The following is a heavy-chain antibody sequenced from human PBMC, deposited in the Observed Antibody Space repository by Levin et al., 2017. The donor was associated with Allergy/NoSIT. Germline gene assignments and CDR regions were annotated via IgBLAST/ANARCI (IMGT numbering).Heavy chain of an antibody. Sequence: PGESLKISCKGSGYTFTDYWVTWVRQMPGKGLEWMGRIDPRDSSTSYSPSFQGHVTISSDKSINTAYLQWGSLQASESAMYYCARHALGSSGWHYFDSWGQGSLVTVSS. CDR3: ARHALGSSGWHYFDS. CDR2: IDPRDSST. CDR1: GYTFTDYW. D-gene: IGHD6-19*01. V-gene: IGHV5-10-1*01. J-gene: IGHJ4*02.